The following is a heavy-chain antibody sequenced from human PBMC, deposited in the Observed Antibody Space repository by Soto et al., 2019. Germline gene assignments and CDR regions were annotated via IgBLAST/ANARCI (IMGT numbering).Heavy chain of an antibody. D-gene: IGHD2-15*01. J-gene: IGHJ4*02. CDR2: ISNDGRGK. CDR3: ARDQCFGGGRSCYYFDF. V-gene: IGHV3-30*04. CDR1: GFTFTTYA. Sequence: PGGSLRLSCGASGFTFTTYAIHWVRQAPGKGLEWVAVISNDGRGKYYADSVKGRFTISRDNSKNTLYLQMNSLRSDDTAVYYCARDQCFGGGRSCYYFDFWGQGTLVTVSS.